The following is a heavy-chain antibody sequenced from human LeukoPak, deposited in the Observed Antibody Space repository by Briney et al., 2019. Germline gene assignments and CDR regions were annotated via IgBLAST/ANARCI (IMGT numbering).Heavy chain of an antibody. V-gene: IGHV3-74*01. Sequence: GGSLRLSCAASGFTFSSYWMHWVRQAPGKGLVWVSRINSDGINTSYADSVKGRFTISRDIAKNTLNLQMNSLRAEDTAVYYCARDLGQYYDTSDNWFDPWGQGTLVTVSS. CDR2: INSDGINT. CDR1: GFTFSSYW. J-gene: IGHJ5*02. D-gene: IGHD3-22*01. CDR3: ARDLGQYYDTSDNWFDP.